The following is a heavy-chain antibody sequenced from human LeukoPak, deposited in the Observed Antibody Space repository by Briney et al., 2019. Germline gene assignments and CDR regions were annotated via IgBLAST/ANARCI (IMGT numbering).Heavy chain of an antibody. V-gene: IGHV4-59*01. CDR2: IYYTGST. CDR3: ARGTKTGNTGYDWSY. J-gene: IGHJ4*02. CDR1: GASISPYY. D-gene: IGHD5-12*01. Sequence: PSETLSLTCSVSGASISPYYWTWIRQPPGRGLEWIGYIYYTGSTTYNSSLKSRVTMSVDTATNQFTLELSSVTPADTAVYYCARGTKTGNTGYDWSYWGQGSLVTVSS.